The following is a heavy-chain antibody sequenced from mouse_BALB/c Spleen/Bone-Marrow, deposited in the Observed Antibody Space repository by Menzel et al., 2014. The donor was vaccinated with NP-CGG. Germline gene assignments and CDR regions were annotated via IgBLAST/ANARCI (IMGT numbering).Heavy chain of an antibody. CDR1: GYTFTSYW. J-gene: IGHJ2*01. D-gene: IGHD3-1*01. V-gene: IGHV1-5*01. CDR2: IYPGKSDT. CDR3: TTLARNYFDY. Sequence: VQLQQSGTVLARPGASVKMSCKASGYTFTSYWMHWVKQRPGQGLEWIGTIYPGKSDTTYNQKFKGKAKLTAVTSTSTACMELSSLTNEDSAVYYCTTLARNYFDYWGQGTTLTVSS.